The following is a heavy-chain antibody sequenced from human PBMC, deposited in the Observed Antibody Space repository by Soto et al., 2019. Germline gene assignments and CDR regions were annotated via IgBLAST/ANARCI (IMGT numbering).Heavy chain of an antibody. J-gene: IGHJ3*02. CDR3: ARGYYDNGALPFDI. CDR2: ISSGSGAI. CDR1: GFTFSTYS. V-gene: IGHV3-48*02. D-gene: IGHD3-22*01. Sequence: VQLVESGGGLVQPGGSLRVSCATSGFTFSTYSMNWVRQAPGKGLEWISYISSGSGAINYADSVRGRFTISRDNAKNSLYLQMNSLRDEDTAVYYCARGYYDNGALPFDIWGQGTMVTVSS.